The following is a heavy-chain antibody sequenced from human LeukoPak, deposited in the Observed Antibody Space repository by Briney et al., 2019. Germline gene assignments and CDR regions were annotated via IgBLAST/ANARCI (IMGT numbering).Heavy chain of an antibody. D-gene: IGHD2-21*01. CDR3: ASTPPERCSGHDCYPYFDY. Sequence: GGFLRLSCVSSAFTFSSQWMHWVRQVPGRRPMWVSGINSEGKSTAYADSVKGRSTISRDNARNTMYLQMNSLRAEDTAVYYCASTPPERCSGHDCYPYFDYWGQGTLVTVSS. J-gene: IGHJ4*02. CDR2: INSEGKST. V-gene: IGHV3-74*03. CDR1: AFTFSSQW.